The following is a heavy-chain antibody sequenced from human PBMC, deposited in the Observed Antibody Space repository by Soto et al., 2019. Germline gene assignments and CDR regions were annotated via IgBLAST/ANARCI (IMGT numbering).Heavy chain of an antibody. CDR1: GFTFSNLW. J-gene: IGHJ4*02. D-gene: IGHD3-16*01. Sequence: EVQLVDSGGGLVQPGGSLRLSCAASGFTFSNLWMTWVRQAPGKGLQWVANINQDGSEKHCVDSVEGRFTISRDNARNSLYLQMNSLRVEDTAIYYCTKGGHVDNWGQGTLVTVAS. CDR3: TKGGHVDN. V-gene: IGHV3-7*01. CDR2: INQDGSEK.